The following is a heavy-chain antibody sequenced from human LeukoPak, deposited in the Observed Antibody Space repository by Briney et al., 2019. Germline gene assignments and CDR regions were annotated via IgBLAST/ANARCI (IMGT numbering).Heavy chain of an antibody. CDR2: ISVDNGNT. Sequence: GASVKVSCKASGYTFTNYGISWVRQAPGQGLEWMGWISVDNGNTNYLQKFQDRVTLTTDTSTDTAYMELRSLRSDDTAVYYCARDSWARAYDADYRGQGTLVTVSS. CDR1: GYTFTNYG. V-gene: IGHV1-18*01. J-gene: IGHJ4*02. CDR3: ARDSWARAYDADY. D-gene: IGHD5-12*01.